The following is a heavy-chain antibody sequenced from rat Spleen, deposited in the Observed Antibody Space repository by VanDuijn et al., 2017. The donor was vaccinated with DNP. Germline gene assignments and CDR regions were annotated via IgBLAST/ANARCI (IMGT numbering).Heavy chain of an antibody. D-gene: IGHD1-11*01. V-gene: IGHV3-1*01. CDR3: ARGGYPYYYVMDA. J-gene: IGHJ4*01. CDR2: ISYSGST. CDR1: GYSITSNY. Sequence: EVQLQESGPGLVKPSQSLSLTCSVPGYSITSNYWGWIRKFPGNKMEWMGYISYSGSTSYNPSLKSRISITRDTSKNQFFLQLNSVTTEDTATYYCARGGYPYYYVMDAWGQGASVTVSS.